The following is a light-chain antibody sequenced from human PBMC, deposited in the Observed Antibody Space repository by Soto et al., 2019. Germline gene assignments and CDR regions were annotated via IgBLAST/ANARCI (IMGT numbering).Light chain of an antibody. V-gene: IGKV1-8*01. J-gene: IGKJ2*01. CDR2: AAS. CDR1: QGISSY. CDR3: QQANSFPYT. Sequence: AIRMTQSPSSLSASTGDRVTITCRASQGISSYLAWYQQKPGKAPKLLIYAASTLQSGVPSRFSGSGSGTDFTLTISSLQPEDFATYYCQQANSFPYTFGQGTKLEIK.